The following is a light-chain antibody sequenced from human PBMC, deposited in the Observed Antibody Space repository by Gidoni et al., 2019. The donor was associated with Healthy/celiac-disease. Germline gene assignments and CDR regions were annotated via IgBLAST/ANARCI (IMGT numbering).Light chain of an antibody. J-gene: IGKJ2*01. CDR2: DAS. V-gene: IGKV3-11*01. CDR3: QQRSNWPT. Sequence: EIVLTQSPATLSLSPGERATLSCSASQSVSSYLAWYQQKPGQAPRLLIYDASNRATGIPARFSGSGSGTDFTLTISRLEPEDFAVYYCQQRSNWPTFGQXTKLEIK. CDR1: QSVSSY.